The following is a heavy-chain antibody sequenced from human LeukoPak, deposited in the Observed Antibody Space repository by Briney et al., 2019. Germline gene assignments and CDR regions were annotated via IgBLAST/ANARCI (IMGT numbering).Heavy chain of an antibody. CDR2: TYYRSKWYN. V-gene: IGHV6-1*01. J-gene: IGHJ3*02. CDR3: ARVYNWNPAGAFDI. Sequence: SQTLSLTCAISGDCVSSNIASWNWIRQSPSRGLEWLGRTYYRSKWYNDYAVSVKSRITINPDTSKNQFSLQLNSVTPEDTAVYYCARVYNWNPAGAFDIWGQGTVVTVSS. D-gene: IGHD1-1*01. CDR1: GDCVSSNIAS.